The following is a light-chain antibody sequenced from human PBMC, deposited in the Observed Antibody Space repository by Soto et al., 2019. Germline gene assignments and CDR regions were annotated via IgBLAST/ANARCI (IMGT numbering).Light chain of an antibody. Sequence: EIVMTQSPATLSVSPGERATLSCRASQSVSSNLAWYQQKPGQAPRLLIFGASTRVTGLPARFSGSGSGTDFTLTISSLPSEDLAVYYCQQYNNWPFTFGQGTKLEIK. V-gene: IGKV3-15*01. CDR3: QQYNNWPFT. CDR2: GAS. CDR1: QSVSSN. J-gene: IGKJ2*01.